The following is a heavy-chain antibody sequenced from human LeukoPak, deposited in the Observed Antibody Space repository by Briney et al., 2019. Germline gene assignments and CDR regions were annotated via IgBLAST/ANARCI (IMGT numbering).Heavy chain of an antibody. J-gene: IGHJ5*02. Sequence: GGPLRLSCEASGFTFSNYWMNWVRQAPEKGLEWVANIKQDGSEKYYVDSVKGRFTISRDNAKNSLYLQMNSLRADDTAVYYCARGLLVAANWFDPWGQGTLVTVSS. D-gene: IGHD2-15*01. CDR3: ARGLLVAANWFDP. CDR1: GFTFSNYW. CDR2: IKQDGSEK. V-gene: IGHV3-7*01.